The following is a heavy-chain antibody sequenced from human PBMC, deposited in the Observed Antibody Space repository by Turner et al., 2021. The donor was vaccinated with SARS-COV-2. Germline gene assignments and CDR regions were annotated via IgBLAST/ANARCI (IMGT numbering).Heavy chain of an antibody. CDR1: GGPIRDAY. CDR2: IYTSGTT. CDR3: ARERDGYCSSGICYEVFEY. D-gene: IGHD2-15*01. V-gene: IGHV4-4*07. J-gene: IGHJ4*02. Sequence: QVQLQESGPGLVKPSEILSLTCTVSGGPIRDAYWSWIRQPAGKGREWIGRIYTSGTTNYDPSLKGRVTMSIATSKNQLSLNLISVTAADTAVYYCARERDGYCSSGICYEVFEYWGQGALVTVSS.